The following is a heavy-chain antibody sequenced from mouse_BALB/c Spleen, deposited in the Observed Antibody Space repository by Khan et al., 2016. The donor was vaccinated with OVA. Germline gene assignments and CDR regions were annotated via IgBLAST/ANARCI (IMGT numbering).Heavy chain of an antibody. CDR3: ARGYYGDPFAY. Sequence: EVELVESGGGLVKPGGSLKLSCAASGFTFSDYYMYWVRQTPEKRLEWVATISAGGSYTYYPDSVKGRFTISRDDAKNNLYLQMNSLKSEDTAMYNCARGYYGDPFAYWGQGTLVTVSA. CDR2: ISAGGSYT. D-gene: IGHD2-13*01. J-gene: IGHJ3*01. CDR1: GFTFSDYY. V-gene: IGHV5-4*02.